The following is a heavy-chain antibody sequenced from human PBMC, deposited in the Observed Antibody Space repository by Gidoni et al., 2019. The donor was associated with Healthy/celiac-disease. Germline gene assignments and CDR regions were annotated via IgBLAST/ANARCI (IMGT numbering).Heavy chain of an antibody. V-gene: IGHV3-21*01. CDR3: ARDLDDSSGYSYYFDY. Sequence: EVQLVESGGGLVKPGGSLSLSCAASGFTFISHSMNGVRQAPGKGLEWVSSISSSSSYIYYADSVKGRFTISRDNAKNSLYLQMNSLRAEDTAVYYCARDLDDSSGYSYYFDYWGQGTLVTVSS. D-gene: IGHD3-22*01. J-gene: IGHJ4*02. CDR1: GFTFISHS. CDR2: ISSSSSYI.